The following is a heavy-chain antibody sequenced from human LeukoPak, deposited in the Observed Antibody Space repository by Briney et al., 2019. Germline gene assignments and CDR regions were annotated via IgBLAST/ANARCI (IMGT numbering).Heavy chain of an antibody. D-gene: IGHD3-22*01. CDR3: ASVQLEDYYDSSGYYHY. CDR2: INAGNGNT. V-gene: IGHV1-3*01. CDR1: GYTFTSYG. J-gene: IGHJ4*02. Sequence: ASVKVSCKASGYTFTSYGISWVRQAPGQGLEWMGWINAGNGNTKYSQKFQGRVTITRDTSASTAYMELSSLRSEDTAVYYCASVQLEDYYDSSGYYHYWGQGTLVTVSS.